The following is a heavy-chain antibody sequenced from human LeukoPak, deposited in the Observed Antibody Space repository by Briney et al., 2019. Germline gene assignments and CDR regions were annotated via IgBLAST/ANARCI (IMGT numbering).Heavy chain of an antibody. CDR2: INHSGST. CDR3: ARGTGTPVYYQYGLDV. V-gene: IGHV4-34*01. Sequence: KPSETLSLTCAVYGGSFSGNYWSWIRQPPGKRLHWIGEINHSGSTNYNPSLKSRVTISVDTSKNQFSLKLSSVTAADTAVYYCARGTGTPVYYQYGLDVWGQGTTVTVSS. D-gene: IGHD1-1*01. J-gene: IGHJ6*02. CDR1: GGSFSGNY.